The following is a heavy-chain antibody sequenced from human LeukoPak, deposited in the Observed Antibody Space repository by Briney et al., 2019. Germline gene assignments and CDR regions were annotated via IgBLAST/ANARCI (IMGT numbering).Heavy chain of an antibody. Sequence: GGSLRLSCAASGFTFSSYAMSWVRQAPGKGLEWVSAISGSGGSTYYADSVKGRFTISRDNAKNSVYLQMNSLRAEDTAVYYCTRYDFWSGYAFDYWGQGTLVTVSS. CDR3: TRYDFWSGYAFDY. J-gene: IGHJ4*02. V-gene: IGHV3-23*01. D-gene: IGHD3-3*01. CDR1: GFTFSSYA. CDR2: ISGSGGST.